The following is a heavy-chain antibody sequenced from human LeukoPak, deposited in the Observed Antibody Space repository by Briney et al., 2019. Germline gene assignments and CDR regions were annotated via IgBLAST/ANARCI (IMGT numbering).Heavy chain of an antibody. J-gene: IGHJ4*02. CDR2: IYHSGST. Sequence: PSETLSLTCAVSGGSPSSSNWWSWVRQPPGKGLEWIGEIYHSGSTNYNPSLKSRVTISVDKSKNQFSLKLSSVTAADTAVYYCAGMDRSGEWELLVDYWGQGTLVTVSS. CDR3: AGMDRSGEWELLVDY. CDR1: GGSPSSSNW. D-gene: IGHD1-26*01. V-gene: IGHV4-4*02.